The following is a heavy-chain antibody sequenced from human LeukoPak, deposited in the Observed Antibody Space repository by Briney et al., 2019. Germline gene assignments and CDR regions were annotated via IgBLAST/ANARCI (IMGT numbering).Heavy chain of an antibody. CDR3: AKGRARFGEFDF. V-gene: IGHV3-23*01. J-gene: IGHJ4*02. CDR2: ISGSGGST. Sequence: GGSLRLSCTASGFTFSNYTMSWVRQAPGKGLEWVSAISGSGGSTGYADSVKGRFTISRDNSKNTLCLQMNSLRAEDTAVYYCAKGRARFGEFDFWGQGTLVTVSS. D-gene: IGHD3-10*01. CDR1: GFTFSNYT.